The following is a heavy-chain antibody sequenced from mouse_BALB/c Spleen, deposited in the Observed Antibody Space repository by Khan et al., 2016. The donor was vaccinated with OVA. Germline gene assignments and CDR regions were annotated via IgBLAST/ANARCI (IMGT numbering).Heavy chain of an antibody. CDR3: SRGGYGAFGF. Sequence: EVELVESGGGLVKPGGSLKLSCAASEFTFSDYYMYWVRQTPEKRLEWVATISDGGSYTSYPDSVKGRFTISRDNAKNTLYLQMSSLKSEDTAMYYCSRGGYGAFGFWGQGTLVTVSA. CDR1: EFTFSDYY. V-gene: IGHV5-4*02. D-gene: IGHD2-2*01. J-gene: IGHJ3*01. CDR2: ISDGGSYT.